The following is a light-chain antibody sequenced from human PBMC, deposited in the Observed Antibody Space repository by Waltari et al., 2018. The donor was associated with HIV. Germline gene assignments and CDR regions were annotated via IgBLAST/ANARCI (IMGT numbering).Light chain of an antibody. V-gene: IGLV3-21*04. CDR2: YDS. J-gene: IGLJ3*02. CDR1: RIATQS. Sequence: YVLTQPPSVSVAPGRTATISCGGTRIATQSVHWYQQKSGQAPLLVIFYDSDRPSGIPERFSGSNSGSAATLTINRVEAGDEADYFCQVWDETRNHVVFGGGTKLIAL. CDR3: QVWDETRNHVV.